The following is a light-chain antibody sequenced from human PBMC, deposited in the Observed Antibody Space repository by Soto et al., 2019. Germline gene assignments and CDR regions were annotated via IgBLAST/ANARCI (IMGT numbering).Light chain of an antibody. CDR3: AAWDDSLNGHV. J-gene: IGLJ1*01. V-gene: IGLV1-44*01. CDR1: SSNIGTSS. CDR2: TTN. Sequence: QPVLTQPHSASGTPGQRVTISCSGSSSNIGTSSVHWFQQLPGTAPKLLISTTNQRPSGVPERFSGSKSGTPASLAISGLQSEDEADYYCAAWDDSLNGHVFGTGTKVTVL.